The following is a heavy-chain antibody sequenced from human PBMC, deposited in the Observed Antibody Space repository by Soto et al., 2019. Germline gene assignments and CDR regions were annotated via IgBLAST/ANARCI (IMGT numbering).Heavy chain of an antibody. D-gene: IGHD2-2*01. J-gene: IGHJ4*02. CDR1: GVSISSGDYY. V-gene: IGHV4-30-4*01. Sequence: SETLSLTCTVSGVSISSGDYYWSWIRQPPGKGLEWIGYISYSGSAYYNPSLKSRVTISVDTSKNQFSLTLNSVTAADTAVYYCVRASITSQYGAGYFDYWGQGTLVTVSS. CDR3: VRASITSQYGAGYFDY. CDR2: ISYSGSA.